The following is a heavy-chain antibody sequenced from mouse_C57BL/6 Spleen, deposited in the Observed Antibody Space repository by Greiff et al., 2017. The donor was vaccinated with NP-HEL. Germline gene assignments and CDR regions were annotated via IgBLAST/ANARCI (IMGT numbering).Heavy chain of an antibody. D-gene: IGHD2-1*01. J-gene: IGHJ2*01. V-gene: IGHV1-69*01. Sequence: QVQLQQPGAELVMPGASVKLSCKASGYTFTSYWMHWVKQRPGQGLEWIGEIDPSDSYPNSNQKFKGKSTLTVDKSSSTAYMQLSSLTSEDSAVYYCARSVYYGNYYFDYWGQGTTLTVSS. CDR3: ARSVYYGNYYFDY. CDR2: IDPSDSYP. CDR1: GYTFTSYW.